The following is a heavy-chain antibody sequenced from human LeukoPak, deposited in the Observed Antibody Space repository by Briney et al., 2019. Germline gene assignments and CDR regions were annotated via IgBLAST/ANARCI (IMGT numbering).Heavy chain of an antibody. CDR3: ARPTSTRRITIFGVAQDAFDI. CDR1: GGSISSSSYY. V-gene: IGHV4-39*01. CDR2: IYYSGST. D-gene: IGHD3-3*01. J-gene: IGHJ3*02. Sequence: SETLSLTCTVSGGSISSSSYYWGWIRQPPGKGLEWIGSIYYSGSTYYNPSLKSRVTISVDTSKNQFSLKLSSVTAADTAVYYCARPTSTRRITIFGVAQDAFDIWGQGTMVTVSS.